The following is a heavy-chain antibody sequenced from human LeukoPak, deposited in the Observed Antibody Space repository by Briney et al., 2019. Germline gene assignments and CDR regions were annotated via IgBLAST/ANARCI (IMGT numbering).Heavy chain of an antibody. CDR1: GFTFSSYS. V-gene: IGHV3-48*01. CDR2: LSSSSSTI. Sequence: GGSLRLSCAASGFTFSSYSMNWVRQAPGKGLEWVSYLSSSSSTIYYADSVRGRFTISRDNAKNSLFLQMNSLRAEDTAVYYCARAAVTSSYYYYYYMDVWGKGSTVTVSS. CDR3: ARAAVTSSYYYYYYMDV. D-gene: IGHD2-21*02. J-gene: IGHJ6*03.